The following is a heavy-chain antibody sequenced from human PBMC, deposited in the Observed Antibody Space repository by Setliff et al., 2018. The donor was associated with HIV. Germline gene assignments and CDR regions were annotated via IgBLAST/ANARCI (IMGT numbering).Heavy chain of an antibody. Sequence: GGSLRLSCAASGFTFSSYAMTWVRQGPGKGLEWVSGISGGGGSTYYADSVKGRFTISRDNSKNTLYLQMNGLRAEDTATYYCAKAWGSGYPSFESALMFDVWGQGTLVTVSS. V-gene: IGHV3-23*01. CDR1: GFTFSSYA. CDR2: ISGGGGST. CDR3: AKAWGSGYPSFESALMFDV. J-gene: IGHJ4*02. D-gene: IGHD3-16*01.